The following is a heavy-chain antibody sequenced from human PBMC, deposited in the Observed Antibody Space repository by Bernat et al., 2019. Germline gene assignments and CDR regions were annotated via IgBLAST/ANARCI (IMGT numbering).Heavy chain of an antibody. CDR3: TRHVAYCGRDCSGY. CDR1: GFTFSASA. CDR2: IRSEADSYAT. V-gene: IGHV3-73*01. J-gene: IGHJ4*02. D-gene: IGHD2-21*01. Sequence: EVQLVESGGGLVQPGGSLKLSCAASGFTFSASAMHWVRQASGKGLGWVGRIRSEADSYATAYAESVKGRFTISRDDSKNVAYLQMNNLKTEDTAVYYCTRHVAYCGRDCSGYWGQGTLVTVSS.